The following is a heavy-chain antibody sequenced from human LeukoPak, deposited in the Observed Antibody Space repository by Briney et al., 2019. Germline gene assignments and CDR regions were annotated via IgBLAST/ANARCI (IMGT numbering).Heavy chain of an antibody. CDR2: IFSSGNT. CDR3: ARERGNLRGDAFDI. V-gene: IGHV4-4*07. J-gene: IGHJ3*02. Sequence: SETLSLTCTVSGGSISTYYWTWIRQPAGKGLEWIGRIFSSGNTNYNPSLESRVTMSIDTSKNQFSLKLTSVTAADTAVYYCARERGNLRGDAFDIWGQGTMVTVSS. CDR1: GGSISTYY. D-gene: IGHD1-26*01.